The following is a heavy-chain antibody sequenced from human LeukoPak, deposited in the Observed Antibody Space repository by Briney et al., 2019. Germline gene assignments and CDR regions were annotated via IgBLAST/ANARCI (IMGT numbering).Heavy chain of an antibody. Sequence: GRSLRLSCAASGLTFSVYGMRWVRQPPGKGLEWVAAIWYDGSTQFYADSVKGRFSISRDNSKSTLYLQMNSLRAEDTAVYYSAKEKENWGVVGSFEYWGHGTLVTVSS. CDR2: IWYDGSTQ. V-gene: IGHV3-33*06. D-gene: IGHD7-27*01. CDR3: AKEKENWGVVGSFEY. CDR1: GLTFSVYG. J-gene: IGHJ4*01.